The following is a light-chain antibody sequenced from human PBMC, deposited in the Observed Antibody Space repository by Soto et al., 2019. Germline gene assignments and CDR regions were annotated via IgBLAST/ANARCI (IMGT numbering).Light chain of an antibody. CDR3: QQYNNWPPWT. J-gene: IGKJ1*01. Sequence: ILMTQSPATLSVSPGERATLSCRASPSVSNNLAWYQQKPGQAPRLLIYDASTRATDIPARFSGSGSGTEFTLTISGLQSEDFAVYYYQQYNNWPPWTFGQGTKVESK. CDR1: PSVSNN. CDR2: DAS. V-gene: IGKV3-15*01.